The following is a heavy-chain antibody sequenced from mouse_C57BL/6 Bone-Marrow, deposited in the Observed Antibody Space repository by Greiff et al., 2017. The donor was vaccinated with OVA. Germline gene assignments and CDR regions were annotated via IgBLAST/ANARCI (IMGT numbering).Heavy chain of an antibody. V-gene: IGHV1-81*01. Sequence: VQLQQSGAELARPGASVKLSCKASGYTFTSYGISWVKQRTGQGLEWIGEIYPRSGNTYYNEKFKGKATLTADKSSSTAYMELRSLTSEDSAVYFCASGRLARFAYWGQGTLVTVSA. CDR2: IYPRSGNT. CDR3: ASGRLARFAY. CDR1: GYTFTSYG. J-gene: IGHJ3*01. D-gene: IGHD4-1*01.